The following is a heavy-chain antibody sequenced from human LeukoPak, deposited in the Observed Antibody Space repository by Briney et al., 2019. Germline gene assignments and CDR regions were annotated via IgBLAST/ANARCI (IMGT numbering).Heavy chain of an antibody. J-gene: IGHJ4*02. D-gene: IGHD4-11*01. Sequence: GESLKISCKSSGYSFTTYWIGWVRQMPGKGLEWMGIIYPSDSDTRYSPSFQGQVTISADKSIGTAYLQWSSLKASDTAMYYCATTTVTTGSPFDYWGQGTLVTVSS. CDR2: IYPSDSDT. V-gene: IGHV5-51*01. CDR3: ATTTVTTGSPFDY. CDR1: GYSFTTYW.